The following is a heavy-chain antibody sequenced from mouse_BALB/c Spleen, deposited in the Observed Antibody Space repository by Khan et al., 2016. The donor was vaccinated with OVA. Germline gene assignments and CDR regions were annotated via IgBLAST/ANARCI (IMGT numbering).Heavy chain of an antibody. CDR1: GYTFTDFT. Sequence: QIQLVQSGAELVRPGVSVKISCKGSGYTFTDFTMHWVKQSHAKSLEWIGVINTYYGDVTYNQKFKGKATMTVDTSSSTVYMELARLTSEDSAIYYCTRGGGSRFAYWGQGTLVTVSA. V-gene: IGHV1S137*01. J-gene: IGHJ3*01. CDR2: INTYYGDV. CDR3: TRGGGSRFAY.